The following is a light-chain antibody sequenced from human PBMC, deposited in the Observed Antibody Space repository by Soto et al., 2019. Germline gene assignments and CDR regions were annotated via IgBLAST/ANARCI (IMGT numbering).Light chain of an antibody. V-gene: IGKV3-11*01. J-gene: IGKJ4*01. CDR3: QQRIR. CDR1: QSSSGY. Sequence: NVLTQSPATLSLSPGDSATLSCRASQSSSGYLDWYQQKPGQAPRLLIYDASTRATGLPTRFSGSGSGTDYTLTITSLEPEDFVVYYCQQRIRFGGGTKVEIK. CDR2: DAS.